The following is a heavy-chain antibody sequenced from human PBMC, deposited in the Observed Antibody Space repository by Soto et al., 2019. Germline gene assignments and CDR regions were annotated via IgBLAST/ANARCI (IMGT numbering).Heavy chain of an antibody. CDR1: GFRFEDNA. V-gene: IGHV3-9*01. J-gene: IGHJ6*02. D-gene: IGHD3-10*01. CDR3: TKASRGASSSYNYGMEV. Sequence: EVQLVESGGGLVQPGRSLRLSCAASGFRFEDNAMNWVRQPPGKGLEWVSGIGWNSGTIGYAGSVKGRFTISRDNAKSSLFLQMNSLRPEDTALYYCTKASRGASSSYNYGMEVWGPGTTVTVSS. CDR2: IGWNSGTI.